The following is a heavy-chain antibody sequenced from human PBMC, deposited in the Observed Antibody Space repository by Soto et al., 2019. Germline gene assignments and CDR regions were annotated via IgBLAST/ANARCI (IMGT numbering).Heavy chain of an antibody. CDR3: ARGGWSGYYTRYYYYMDV. J-gene: IGHJ6*03. V-gene: IGHV4-34*01. CDR1: GGSFSGYY. Sequence: SETLSLTCAVYGGSFSGYYWSWIRQPPGKGLEWIGEINHSGSTNYNPSLKSRVTISVDTSKNQFSLKLSSVTAADTAVYYCARGGWSGYYTRYYYYMDVWGKGTTVTVSS. CDR2: INHSGST. D-gene: IGHD3-3*01.